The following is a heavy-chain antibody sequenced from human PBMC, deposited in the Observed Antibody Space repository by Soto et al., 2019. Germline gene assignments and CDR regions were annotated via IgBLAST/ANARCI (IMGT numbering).Heavy chain of an antibody. CDR1: GDSVSSNSAA. J-gene: IGHJ6*02. CDR3: AREQVQLWSLTPYYYYGMDV. CDR2: TYYRSKWYN. D-gene: IGHD5-18*01. Sequence: SQTLSLTCAISGDSVSSNSAAWNWIRQSPSRGLEWLGRTYYRSKWYNDYAVSVKSRITINPDTSKNQFSLQLNSVTPEDTAVYYCAREQVQLWSLTPYYYYGMDVWGQGTTVTVSS. V-gene: IGHV6-1*01.